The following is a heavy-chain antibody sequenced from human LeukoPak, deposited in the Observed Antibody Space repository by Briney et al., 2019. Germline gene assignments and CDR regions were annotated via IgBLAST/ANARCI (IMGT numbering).Heavy chain of an antibody. V-gene: IGHV4-4*07. J-gene: IGHJ4*02. CDR3: ARGVVIAPQTFDY. Sequence: PSETLSLTCTVSGAAISSYFWTWIRQPAGKGLEWIGRIHVSGNTYYSPSLKGRVTMSVDTSKNQFSLKLTSVTAADTAVYYCARGVVIAPQTFDYWGQGTLVTVSS. CDR2: IHVSGNT. D-gene: IGHD2-21*01. CDR1: GAAISSYF.